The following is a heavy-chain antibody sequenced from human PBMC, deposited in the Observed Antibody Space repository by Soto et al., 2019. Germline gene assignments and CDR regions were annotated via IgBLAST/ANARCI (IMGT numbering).Heavy chain of an antibody. J-gene: IGHJ1*01. Sequence: SETLSLTCTVSGGSISSGGYYWSWIRQHPGKGLEGIGYIYYSGSTYYNPSLKSRVTISVDTSKNQFSLKLSSVTAADTAVYYCAIYDSSGSRGFQHWGQGTLVTVSS. CDR2: IYYSGST. CDR1: GGSISSGGYY. CDR3: AIYDSSGSRGFQH. V-gene: IGHV4-31*03. D-gene: IGHD3-22*01.